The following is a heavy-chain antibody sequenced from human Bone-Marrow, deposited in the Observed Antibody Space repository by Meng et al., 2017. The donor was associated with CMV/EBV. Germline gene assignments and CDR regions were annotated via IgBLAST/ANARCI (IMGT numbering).Heavy chain of an antibody. V-gene: IGHV3-13*03. CDR1: GFTFSSYD. Sequence: GESLKISCAACGFTFSSYDMHWVRQATGKGLEWVSAIGTAGDTYYPGSVKGQFTISRENAKNSLYLQMNSLRAGDTAVYYCARELSRLRHYHYGMDVWGQGTTVTVSS. CDR2: IGTAGDT. D-gene: IGHD5-12*01. CDR3: ARELSRLRHYHYGMDV. J-gene: IGHJ6*02.